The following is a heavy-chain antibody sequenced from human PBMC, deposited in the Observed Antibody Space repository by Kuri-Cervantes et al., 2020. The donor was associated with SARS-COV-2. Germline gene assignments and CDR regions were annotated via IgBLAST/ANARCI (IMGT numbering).Heavy chain of an antibody. J-gene: IGHJ6*02. CDR1: GFTFSSYG. Sequence: GGSLRLSCAASGFTFSSYGMHWVRQAPGKGLEWVSAISGSGGSTYYADSVKGRFTISRDNSKNTLYLQMNSLRAEDTAVYYCAKDSGYQLHYVYYYYGMDVWGQGTTVTVSS. CDR3: AKDSGYQLHYVYYYYGMDV. CDR2: ISGSGGST. V-gene: IGHV3-23*01. D-gene: IGHD2-2*01.